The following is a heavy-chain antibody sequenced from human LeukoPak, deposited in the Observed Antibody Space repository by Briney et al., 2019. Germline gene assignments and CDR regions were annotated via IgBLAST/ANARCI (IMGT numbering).Heavy chain of an antibody. J-gene: IGHJ4*02. D-gene: IGHD2-2*01. V-gene: IGHV3-30*04. CDR3: ARAVGYCSSTSCYPNHY. Sequence: GGSQRLSCAASGFTFSSYAMHWVRQAPGKGLEWVAVISYDGSNKYYADSVKGRFTISRDNSKNTLYLQMNSLRAEDTAVYYCARAVGYCSSTSCYPNHYWGQGTLVTVSS. CDR1: GFTFSSYA. CDR2: ISYDGSNK.